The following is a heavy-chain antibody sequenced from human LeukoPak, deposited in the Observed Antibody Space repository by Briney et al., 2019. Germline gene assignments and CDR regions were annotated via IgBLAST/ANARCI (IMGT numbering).Heavy chain of an antibody. CDR2: IWYDGTNK. D-gene: IGHD1-26*01. V-gene: IGHV3-33*06. Sequence: PGGSLRLSCAASGFTFSDYGIHWVRQAPGKGLEWVAVIWYDGTNKYYGDSVKGRFTISRDNYKNTLYLQMNSLRAEDTAVYYCAKGRGSYSTTAASWGQGTLVTVSS. J-gene: IGHJ5*02. CDR1: GFTFSDYG. CDR3: AKGRGSYSTTAAS.